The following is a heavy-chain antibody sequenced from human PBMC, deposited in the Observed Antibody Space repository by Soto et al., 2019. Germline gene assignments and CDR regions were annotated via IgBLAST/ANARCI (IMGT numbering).Heavy chain of an antibody. CDR1: GGSISNYY. J-gene: IGHJ3*02. CDR3: ARGQDYYDSSGYYVGDAFDI. Sequence: PSETLSLTCTVSGGSISNYYWSWVRQPPGKGLEWIGYIFYSGSTNYNPSLKSRVTISVDTSKNQFSLKLSSVTAADTAVYYCARGQDYYDSSGYYVGDAFDIWGQGTMVTVSS. V-gene: IGHV4-59*12. D-gene: IGHD3-22*01. CDR2: IFYSGST.